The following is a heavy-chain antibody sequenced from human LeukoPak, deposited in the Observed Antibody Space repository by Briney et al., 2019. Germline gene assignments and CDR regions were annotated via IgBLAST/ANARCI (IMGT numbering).Heavy chain of an antibody. Sequence: SVKVSCKASGYTFSTYGISWVRQAPGQGLEWMGGIIPIFGTANYAQKFQGRVTITADESTSTAYMELSSLRSEDTAVYYCARFVEEAAADHFDYWGQGTLVTVSS. CDR1: GYTFSTYG. D-gene: IGHD6-13*01. CDR3: ARFVEEAAADHFDY. J-gene: IGHJ4*02. V-gene: IGHV1-69*13. CDR2: IIPIFGTA.